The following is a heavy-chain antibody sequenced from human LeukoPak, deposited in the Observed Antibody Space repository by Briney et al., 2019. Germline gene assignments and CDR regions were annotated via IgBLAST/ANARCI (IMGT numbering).Heavy chain of an antibody. Sequence: GESLKISCKGSGYSFPSYWIGWVRQMPGKGLEWMGIIYPGDSDPRYSPSFQGQVIISADKSINTAYLQWSSLKASDTAMYYCARRTDYYDSSGYFSPNFFDCWGQGTLVTVSS. J-gene: IGHJ4*02. D-gene: IGHD3-22*01. CDR2: IYPGDSDP. CDR3: ARRTDYYDSSGYFSPNFFDC. V-gene: IGHV5-51*01. CDR1: GYSFPSYW.